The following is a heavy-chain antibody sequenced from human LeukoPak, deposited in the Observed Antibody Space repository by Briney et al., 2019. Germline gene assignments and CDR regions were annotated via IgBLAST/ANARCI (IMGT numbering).Heavy chain of an antibody. J-gene: IGHJ6*03. D-gene: IGHD6-19*01. V-gene: IGHV3-30*02. CDR3: AKGSKAVLFTRDHYMDV. CDR1: GFTFSSYG. Sequence: PGGSLRLSCAASGFTFSSYGMHWVRQAPGKGLEWVAFIRYDGSNKYYADSVKGRFTISRDNSKNTLYLQMNSLRAEDTAVYYCAKGSKAVLFTRDHYMDVWGKGTTVTFSS. CDR2: IRYDGSNK.